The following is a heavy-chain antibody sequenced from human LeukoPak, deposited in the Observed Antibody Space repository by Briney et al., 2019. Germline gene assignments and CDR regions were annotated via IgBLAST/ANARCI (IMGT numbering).Heavy chain of an antibody. CDR3: ASSVTTKGYNWFDP. Sequence: ASVKVSCKASGGTFSSYAISWVRQAPGQGLEWMGWINPNSGGTNYAQKFQGRVTMTRDTSISTAYMELSRLRSDDTAVYYCASSVTTKGYNWFDPWGQGTLVTVSS. CDR2: INPNSGGT. J-gene: IGHJ5*02. CDR1: GGTFSSYA. V-gene: IGHV1-2*02. D-gene: IGHD4-11*01.